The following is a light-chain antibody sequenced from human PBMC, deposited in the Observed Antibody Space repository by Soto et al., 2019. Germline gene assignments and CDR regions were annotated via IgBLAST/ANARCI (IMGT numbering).Light chain of an antibody. CDR2: ETS. CDR1: QSIST. Sequence: DIQMTQSPSSLSASVGDRVTVTCRASQSISTLKWYQQKPGKAPKLLIYETSNLQSGVPSRFSGSGSGTDFTLTISSLQPEDFATYYCQQSYSIPWTFGQGTKVEIK. J-gene: IGKJ1*01. V-gene: IGKV1-39*01. CDR3: QQSYSIPWT.